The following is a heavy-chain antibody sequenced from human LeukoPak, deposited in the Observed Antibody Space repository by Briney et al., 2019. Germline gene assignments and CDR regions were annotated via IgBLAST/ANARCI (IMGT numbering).Heavy chain of an antibody. CDR2: IVVVSGNT. CDR3: AADPGYCSGGSCFLKYTFDI. Sequence: ATVKVSCKASGFTFTKSAMQWVRQARGQRLEWIGWIVVVSGNTNYAQKFQERVTITRDMSTSTAYMELSSLRSEDTAVYYCAADPGYCSGGSCFLKYTFDIWGQGTMVTVSS. V-gene: IGHV1-58*02. CDR1: GFTFTKSA. D-gene: IGHD2-15*01. J-gene: IGHJ3*02.